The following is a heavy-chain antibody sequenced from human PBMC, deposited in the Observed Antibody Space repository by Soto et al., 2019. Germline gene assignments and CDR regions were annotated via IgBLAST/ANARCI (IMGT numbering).Heavy chain of an antibody. CDR2: SHPGDSDT. Sequence: PGESLEISCKCSGYDFFAYWIVLLRQMPGKGLECMGFSHPGDSDTTYSPSFRGQVTISADKSLDTAYLQWRRLKASDTAMYYCARLSTRWFDLWGQGTV. V-gene: IGHV5-51*01. J-gene: IGHJ5*02. D-gene: IGHD2-2*01. CDR3: ARLSTRWFDL. CDR1: GYDFFAYW.